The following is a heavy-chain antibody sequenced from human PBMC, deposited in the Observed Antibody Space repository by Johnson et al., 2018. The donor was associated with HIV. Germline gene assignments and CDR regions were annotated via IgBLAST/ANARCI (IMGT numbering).Heavy chain of an antibody. V-gene: IGHV3-33*08. Sequence: VQLVESGGGLVQPGGSLRHSCADSGFTFNNYGLSCVRQAPGTGLEWVAVMWYDGSTKYYVESVEGRFTISGDNAKNSLYLEINSLGDEDTAVYYCARDASMFRLDSSGYANSFSIWGQGTLVTVSA. D-gene: IGHD3-22*01. CDR2: MWYDGSTK. CDR1: GFTFNNYG. J-gene: IGHJ3*02. CDR3: ARDASMFRLDSSGYANSFSI.